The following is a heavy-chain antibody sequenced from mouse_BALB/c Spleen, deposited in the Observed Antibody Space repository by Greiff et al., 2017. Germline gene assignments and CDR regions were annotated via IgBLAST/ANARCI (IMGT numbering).Heavy chain of an antibody. CDR3: ARSYGNFAWFAY. CDR2: IWSGGST. V-gene: IGHV2-2*02. J-gene: IGHJ3*01. Sequence: VKLMESGPGLVQPSQSLSITCTVSGFSLTSYGVHWVRQSPGKGLEWLGVIWSGGSTDYNAAFISRLSISKDNSKSQVFFKMNSLQANDTAIYYCARSYGNFAWFAYWGQGTLVTVSA. CDR1: GFSLTSYG. D-gene: IGHD2-1*01.